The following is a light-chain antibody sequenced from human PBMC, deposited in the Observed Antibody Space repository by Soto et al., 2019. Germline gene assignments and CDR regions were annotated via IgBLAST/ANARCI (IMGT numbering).Light chain of an antibody. Sequence: EIVLTQSPGTLSLSPGERATLSCRASQSVSSNYLAWYQQNPGQAPRLLIYGASNRATGIPARFSGSGSGTDFTLAISSLEPEDFAVYYCQQRSNWPPVTFGGGTKVDIK. CDR2: GAS. J-gene: IGKJ4*01. CDR1: QSVSSNY. V-gene: IGKV3-11*01. CDR3: QQRSNWPPVT.